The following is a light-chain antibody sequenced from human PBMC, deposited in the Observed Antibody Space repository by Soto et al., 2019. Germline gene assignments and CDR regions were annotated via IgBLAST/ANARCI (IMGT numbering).Light chain of an antibody. Sequence: EIVLTQSPGPLSLSPGESATLSCRASQSVSSTYLAWYQQKPGQAPRLLIYRTSTRATGIPDRFSGSGSGTDFTLTISRLEPEDFAVYYCQQFGSSVTFGQGTRLEI. V-gene: IGKV3-20*01. J-gene: IGKJ5*01. CDR3: QQFGSSVT. CDR1: QSVSSTY. CDR2: RTS.